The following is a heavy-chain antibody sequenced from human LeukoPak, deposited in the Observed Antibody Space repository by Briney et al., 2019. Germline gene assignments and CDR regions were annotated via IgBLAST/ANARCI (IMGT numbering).Heavy chain of an antibody. Sequence: ASVKVSCKASGYTFTNNFMHWVRQAPGQGLEWIGIINPSGDNTWYAQKFQGRVTMTRDMATSTDYLEVSSLRSEDTAVYYCARQNLVVDTWGQGTLVTVSS. V-gene: IGHV1-46*01. D-gene: IGHD2-15*01. CDR2: INPSGDNT. CDR3: ARQNLVVDT. J-gene: IGHJ5*02. CDR1: GYTFTNNF.